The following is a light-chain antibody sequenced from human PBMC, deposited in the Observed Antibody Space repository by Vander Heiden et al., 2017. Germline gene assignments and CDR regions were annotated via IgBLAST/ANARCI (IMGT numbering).Light chain of an antibody. Sequence: QSGLTQPPSVSAAPGQKVTMSCSGSSSNIVNNSVSWSQQLPGTATNRLIYDNNQRPSGIPDRFSGSKSCTSATLGITGLQTGEEADYYCGTWESSLRAGVCVGGTSLTVL. CDR2: DNN. CDR3: GTWESSLRAGV. V-gene: IGLV1-51*01. J-gene: IGLJ3*02. CDR1: SSNIVNNS.